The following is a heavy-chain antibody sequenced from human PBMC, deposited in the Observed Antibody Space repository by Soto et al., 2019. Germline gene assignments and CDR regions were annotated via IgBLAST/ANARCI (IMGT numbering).Heavy chain of an antibody. J-gene: IGHJ6*02. Sequence: QVQLQESGPGLVKPSETLSLICTVSGGSIISTNYYWSWIRQHPGKGLEWIGYIYYTGGMYSNPSLKSRVTISVDTSKNQFSLDLSSVTAADTAVYYCARAKVVRGARARIDVWGRGTKVTV. CDR3: ARAKVVRGARARIDV. D-gene: IGHD3-10*01. CDR1: GGSIISTNYY. CDR2: IYYTGGM. V-gene: IGHV4-31*03.